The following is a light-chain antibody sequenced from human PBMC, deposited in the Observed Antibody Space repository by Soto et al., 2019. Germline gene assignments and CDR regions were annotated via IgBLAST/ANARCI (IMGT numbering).Light chain of an antibody. CDR1: QSISKY. CDR2: AAS. Sequence: IQMSHSPSALSASVGDRVTITCRASQSISKYLNWYQQKPGKATKLLIYAASSLQIGVPSRFSGSGSGTDFTLTISSLQPEDFATYYCQQSYSPRTFGQGTKVDI. V-gene: IGKV1-39*01. J-gene: IGKJ1*01. CDR3: QQSYSPRT.